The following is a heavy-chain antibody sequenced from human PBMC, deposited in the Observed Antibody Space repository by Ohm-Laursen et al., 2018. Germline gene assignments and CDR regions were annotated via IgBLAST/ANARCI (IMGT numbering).Heavy chain of an antibody. V-gene: IGHV3-23*01. CDR2: ISGSGSRT. D-gene: IGHD2-15*01. J-gene: IGHJ3*02. Sequence: SLRLSCAASGFTFSNARMNWVRQAPGKGLEWVSGISGSGSRTYYADSVKGRFTISRDNSKNTVHLQMNSLRAEDTAVYYCAKVYYCSGGSCYSWELTNGFDIWGQGTMVTVSS. CDR1: GFTFSNAR. CDR3: AKVYYCSGGSCYSWELTNGFDI.